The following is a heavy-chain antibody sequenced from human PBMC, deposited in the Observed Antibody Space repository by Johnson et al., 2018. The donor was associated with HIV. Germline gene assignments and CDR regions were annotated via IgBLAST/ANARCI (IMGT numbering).Heavy chain of an antibody. D-gene: IGHD5-24*01. CDR2: ISGTGRTT. J-gene: IGHJ3*02. Sequence: VQLVESGGGLVQPGGSLRLSCAASGFGFGSYAMSWVRQAPGKGLEWVSAISGTGRTTHYADSVKCRFTLSRDNSKNTLYLQMNSLRAEDTAVYYCAGGRDGYNFGAFDIWGQGTMVTVSS. V-gene: IGHV3-23*04. CDR1: GFGFGSYA. CDR3: AGGRDGYNFGAFDI.